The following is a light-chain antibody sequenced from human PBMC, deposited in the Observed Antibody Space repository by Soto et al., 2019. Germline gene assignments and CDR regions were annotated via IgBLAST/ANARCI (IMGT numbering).Light chain of an antibody. Sequence: EIVLTQSPGTLSLSPGEKATLSCRASQSVSSSYLAWYQQKPGQAPRLLIYGASSRATGIPDRFSGSGSGTDFTLTINRLEPEDFAVYYCQQDGSSWTFGQGTKVEIK. CDR1: QSVSSSY. V-gene: IGKV3-20*01. CDR2: GAS. J-gene: IGKJ1*01. CDR3: QQDGSSWT.